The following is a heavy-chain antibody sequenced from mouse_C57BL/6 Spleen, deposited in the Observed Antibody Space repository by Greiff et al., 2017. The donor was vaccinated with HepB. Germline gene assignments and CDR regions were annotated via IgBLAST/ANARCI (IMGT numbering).Heavy chain of an antibody. D-gene: IGHD2-4*01. CDR1: GYTFTSYW. CDR2: INPSSGYT. V-gene: IGHV1-7*01. J-gene: IGHJ3*01. CDR3: ARWGYDYENWFAY. Sequence: VKLLESGAELAKPGASVKLSCKASGYTFTSYWMHWVKQRPGQGLEWIGYINPSSGYTKYNQKFKDKATLTADKSSSTAYMQLSSLTYEDTAVYYCARWGYDYENWFAYWGQGTLVTVSA.